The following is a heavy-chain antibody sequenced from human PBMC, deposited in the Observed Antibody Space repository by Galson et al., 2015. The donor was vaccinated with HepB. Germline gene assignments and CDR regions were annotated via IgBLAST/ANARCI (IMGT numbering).Heavy chain of an antibody. Sequence: SLRLSCAVSGFTFSTDWMSWVRQAPGKGLEWVANIKDDGSVKSYVDSVKGRFTISTDNAKNSLYLQMNSLRAEDTAVYYCARGYNGFWGSWGQGTLVTVSS. V-gene: IGHV3-7*03. CDR1: GFTFSTDW. CDR2: IKDDGSVK. CDR3: ARGYNGFWGS. J-gene: IGHJ5*02. D-gene: IGHD3/OR15-3a*01.